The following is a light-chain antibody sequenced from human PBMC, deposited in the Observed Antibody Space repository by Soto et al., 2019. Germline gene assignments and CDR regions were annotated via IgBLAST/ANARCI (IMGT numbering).Light chain of an antibody. J-gene: IGKJ1*01. V-gene: IGKV1-5*01. CDR3: QHYNSYSS. CDR1: QTISSW. Sequence: DIQMTQSPSTLSASVGDRVTITCRASQTISSWLAWYQQKPGQAPNLLIYDASSLESGVPSRFSGSGSGTESTLTISSLQPDDFATYYCQHYNSYSSFGQGTKVDIK. CDR2: DAS.